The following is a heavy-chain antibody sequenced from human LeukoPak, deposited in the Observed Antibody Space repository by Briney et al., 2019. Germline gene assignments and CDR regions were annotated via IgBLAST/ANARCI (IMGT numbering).Heavy chain of an antibody. V-gene: IGHV4-39*01. CDR1: GGSISGSINY. D-gene: IGHD1-26*01. Sequence: PETLSLTCTVSGGSISGSINYWGWIRQPPGKGLEWIGSVYYSGSTYCNPSLKSRVTISVDTSKNQFSLKLTSVTAADTAVYYCARHRGSPYSGSYYYFDYWGQGTLVTISS. CDR2: VYYSGST. CDR3: ARHRGSPYSGSYYYFDY. J-gene: IGHJ4*02.